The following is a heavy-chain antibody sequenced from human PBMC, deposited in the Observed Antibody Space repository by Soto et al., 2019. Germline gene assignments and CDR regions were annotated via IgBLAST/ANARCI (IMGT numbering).Heavy chain of an antibody. CDR1: GFSLSTSGVG. D-gene: IGHD4-17*01. CDR3: AHRQRTVYFDY. Sequence: QITLKESGPTLVKPTQTLTLTCTFSGFSLSTSGVGVGWIRQPPGKALEWLALIYWDDDKRYSPSLKSRLTITEDTSKNQVVLTMTNMDPVDTATYYCAHRQRTVYFDYWGQGTLSPSPQ. J-gene: IGHJ4*02. CDR2: IYWDDDK. V-gene: IGHV2-5*02.